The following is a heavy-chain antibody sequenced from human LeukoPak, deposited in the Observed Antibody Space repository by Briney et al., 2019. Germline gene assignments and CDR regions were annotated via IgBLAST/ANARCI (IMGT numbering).Heavy chain of an antibody. Sequence: SETLSLTCTVSGYSISSGYYWGWIRQPPGKGLEWNGSIYHSGSTYYNPSLKSRVTISVDTSKNQFSLKLSSVTAADTAVYYCARDILTGVTARPRWFDPWGQGTLVTVSS. CDR2: IYHSGST. J-gene: IGHJ5*02. CDR3: ARDILTGVTARPRWFDP. D-gene: IGHD6-6*01. CDR1: GYSISSGYY. V-gene: IGHV4-38-2*02.